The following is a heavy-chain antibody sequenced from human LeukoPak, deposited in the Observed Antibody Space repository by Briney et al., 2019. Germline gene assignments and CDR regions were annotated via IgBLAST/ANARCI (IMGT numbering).Heavy chain of an antibody. CDR2: FDPEDGET. CDR1: GYTLTELS. V-gene: IGHV1-24*01. J-gene: IGHJ6*02. CDR3: ATDPGETVPAAKGPRGDYCYGMDV. Sequence: GASVKVSCKVFGYTLTELSMHWVRQAPGKGLEWMGGFDPEDGETIYAQKFQGRVTMTEDTSTDTAYMELNSLRSDDTAVYYCATDPGETVPAAKGPRGDYCYGMDVWGQGTTVTVSS. D-gene: IGHD2-2*01.